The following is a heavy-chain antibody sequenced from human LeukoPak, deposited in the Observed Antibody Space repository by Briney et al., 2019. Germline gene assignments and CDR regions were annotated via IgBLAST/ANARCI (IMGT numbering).Heavy chain of an antibody. CDR1: GFTFSSYA. V-gene: IGHV3-30*04. CDR3: ARDPALDP. Sequence: PGRSLRLSCAASGFTFSSYAMHWVRQAPGKGLEWVAVISYDGSNKYYADSVKGRFTISRDNSKNTLYLQMNSLRAEDTAVYYCARDPALDPWGQGTLVTVSS. J-gene: IGHJ5*02. CDR2: ISYDGSNK.